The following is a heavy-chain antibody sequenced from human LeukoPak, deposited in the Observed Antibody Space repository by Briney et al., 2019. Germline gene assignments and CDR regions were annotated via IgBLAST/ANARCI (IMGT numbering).Heavy chain of an antibody. D-gene: IGHD6-19*01. J-gene: IGHJ4*02. CDR2: INSYTGTT. CDR1: GYTFNSYG. V-gene: IGHV1-18*01. CDR3: ARGKTIRVADPFDY. Sequence: ASVKVSCKASGYTFNSYGISWVRQAPGQGLEWMGWINSYTGTTNYGQKFQGRVTMTTDTSMSTAYIELRSLRSDDTAVYYCARGKTIRVADPFDYWGQGTLVTVSS.